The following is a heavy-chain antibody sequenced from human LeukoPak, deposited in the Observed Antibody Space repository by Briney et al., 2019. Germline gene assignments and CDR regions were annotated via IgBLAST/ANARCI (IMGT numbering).Heavy chain of an antibody. J-gene: IGHJ3*02. Sequence: SGTLSLTCAVSGGSISSSNWWSWVRQPPGKGLEWIGEIYHSGSTNYNPSLKSRVTISVDKSKNQFSLKLSSVTAADTAVYYCARAPYGSGSYYTLDAFDIWGQGTMVTVSS. CDR1: GGSISSSNW. D-gene: IGHD3-10*01. CDR3: ARAPYGSGSYYTLDAFDI. V-gene: IGHV4-4*02. CDR2: IYHSGST.